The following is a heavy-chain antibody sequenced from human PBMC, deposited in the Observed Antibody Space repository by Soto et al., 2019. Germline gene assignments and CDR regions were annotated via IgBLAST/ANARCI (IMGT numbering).Heavy chain of an antibody. V-gene: IGHV3-23*01. CDR3: AKAMATLSDFDS. J-gene: IGHJ4*02. D-gene: IGHD5-12*01. CDR1: GFTFGNYA. Sequence: EVQLLESGGGLVQPGGSLRLSCAASGFTFGNYAVGWVRQAPGKGLDCVSVISGSGTTTYYADSVKGRFTTSRDNSENTLYLQMNSLRAEDTAVYYCAKAMATLSDFDSWGQGTLVTVSS. CDR2: ISGSGTTT.